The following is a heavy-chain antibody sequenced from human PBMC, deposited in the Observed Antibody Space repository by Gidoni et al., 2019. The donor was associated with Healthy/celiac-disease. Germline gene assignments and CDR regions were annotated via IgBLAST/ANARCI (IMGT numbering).Heavy chain of an antibody. CDR1: GYTLTELS. CDR2: FDPEDGET. V-gene: IGHV1-24*01. D-gene: IGHD5-12*01. J-gene: IGHJ2*01. CDR3: ATVTHSGYLYWYFDL. Sequence: QVQLVQSGAEVKKPGASVKVSCKVSGYTLTELSMHWGRQAPGTGLEWMGGFDPEDGETIYAQKFQGRVTMTEDTSTDTAYMELSSLRSEDTAVYYCATVTHSGYLYWYFDLWGRGTLVTVSS.